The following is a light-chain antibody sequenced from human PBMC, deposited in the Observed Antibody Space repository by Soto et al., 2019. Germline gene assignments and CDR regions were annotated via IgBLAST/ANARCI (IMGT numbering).Light chain of an antibody. J-gene: IGKJ1*01. CDR2: GES. CDR3: QQCDGTSWT. V-gene: IGKV3-20*01. CDR1: QSVSGNN. Sequence: LTQSPGTRSFSPGERATLSGRASQSVSGNNLAWYPQTPGRPPRLLIYGESSRASGVPDRFSGSGSGTNFTLTINRLEPEDFAVYYCQQCDGTSWTFGQGTKVDIK.